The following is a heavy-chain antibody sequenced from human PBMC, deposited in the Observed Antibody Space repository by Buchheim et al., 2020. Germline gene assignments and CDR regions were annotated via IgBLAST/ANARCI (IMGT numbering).Heavy chain of an antibody. Sequence: QVQLVESGGGVVQPGRSLRLSCAATGFTFSSYGMHWVRQAPGKGLEWVAVISYDGFNKYYADSVKGRFTISRDSSKNRLYLQMNSLRAEDTAVYYCAKDQYSSGWYVFDHWGQGTL. CDR2: ISYDGFNK. V-gene: IGHV3-30*18. D-gene: IGHD6-19*01. CDR3: AKDQYSSGWYVFDH. J-gene: IGHJ4*02. CDR1: GFTFSSYG.